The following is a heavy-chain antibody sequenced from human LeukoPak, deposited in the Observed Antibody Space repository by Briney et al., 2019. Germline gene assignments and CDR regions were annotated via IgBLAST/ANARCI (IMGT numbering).Heavy chain of an antibody. Sequence: GASVKVSCKASGYTFTSYAMHWVRQAPGQRLEWMGWINAGNGNTKYSQKFQGRVTITRDTSASTAYMELSSLRSEDTAVYYCARGRIVGATFDYWGQGTLVTVSS. D-gene: IGHD1-26*01. CDR3: ARGRIVGATFDY. CDR2: INAGNGNT. J-gene: IGHJ4*02. V-gene: IGHV1-3*01. CDR1: GYTFTSYA.